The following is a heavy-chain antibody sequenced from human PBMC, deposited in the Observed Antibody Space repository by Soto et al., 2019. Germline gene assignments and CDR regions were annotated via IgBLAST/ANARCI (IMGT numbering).Heavy chain of an antibody. CDR3: ARVHRITIFGVVMAPYGMDV. D-gene: IGHD3-3*01. J-gene: IGHJ6*02. CDR2: INHSGST. Sequence: SETLSLTCAVYGGSFSGYYWSWIRQPPGKGLEWIGEINHSGSTNYNPSLKSRVTISVDTSKNQFSLRLSSVTAADTAVYYFARVHRITIFGVVMAPYGMDVWGQGTTVTVSS. V-gene: IGHV4-34*01. CDR1: GGSFSGYY.